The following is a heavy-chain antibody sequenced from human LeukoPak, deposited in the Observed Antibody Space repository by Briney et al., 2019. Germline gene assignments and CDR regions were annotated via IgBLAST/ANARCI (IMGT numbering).Heavy chain of an antibody. CDR2: ISYDGSNK. Sequence: GGSLRLSCAASGFTFSSYGMHWVRQAPGKGLEWVAVISYDGSNKYYADSVKGRFTISRDNSKNTLYLQMNSLGAEDTAVYYCARGSGSSWFPDLDYWGQGTLVTVSS. CDR1: GFTFSSYG. CDR3: ARGSGSSWFPDLDY. D-gene: IGHD6-13*01. V-gene: IGHV3-30*03. J-gene: IGHJ4*02.